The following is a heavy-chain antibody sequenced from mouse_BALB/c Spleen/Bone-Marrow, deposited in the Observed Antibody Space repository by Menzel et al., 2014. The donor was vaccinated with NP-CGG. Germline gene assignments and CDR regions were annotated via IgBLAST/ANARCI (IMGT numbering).Heavy chain of an antibody. CDR3: TRSWDRYYFDY. D-gene: IGHD3-3*01. CDR1: GYTFTSYW. CDR2: IYPGNSDT. V-gene: IGHV1-5*01. Sequence: EVQLQQSGTVLARPGASVEMSCKASGYTFTSYWMHWVKQRPGQGLEWIGAIYPGNSDTSYNQKFKGKAKLTAVTSTSTAYVELSSLTNEDSAVYYCTRSWDRYYFDYRGQGTTLTVSS. J-gene: IGHJ2*01.